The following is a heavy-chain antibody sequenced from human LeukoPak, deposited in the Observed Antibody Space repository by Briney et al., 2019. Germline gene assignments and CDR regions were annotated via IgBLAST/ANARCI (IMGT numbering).Heavy chain of an antibody. Sequence: GGSLRLSCAASGFTFRTFAMTWVRQAPGKGLEWVAVISTDGSTKNYADSAKGRFTISRDNSKNTLYLQMNSLRVEDTSVYYCVREDVTLVRGVIDYWGQGTPVTVPS. CDR2: ISTDGSTK. J-gene: IGHJ4*02. CDR1: GFTFRTFA. D-gene: IGHD3-10*01. CDR3: VREDVTLVRGVIDY. V-gene: IGHV3-30-3*01.